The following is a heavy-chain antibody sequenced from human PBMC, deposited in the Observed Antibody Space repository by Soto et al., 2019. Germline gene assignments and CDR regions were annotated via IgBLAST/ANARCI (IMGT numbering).Heavy chain of an antibody. J-gene: IGHJ4*02. CDR2: IIPIFGTA. Sequence: SVKVSCKASGGTFSSYAISWVRQAPGQGLEWMGGIIPIFGTANYAQKFQGRVTITADESTSTAYMELSSLRSEDTAVYYCVRGGNYYDSSGYYQDSYYFDYWGQGTLVTVSS. D-gene: IGHD3-22*01. V-gene: IGHV1-69*13. CDR1: GGTFSSYA. CDR3: VRGGNYYDSSGYYQDSYYFDY.